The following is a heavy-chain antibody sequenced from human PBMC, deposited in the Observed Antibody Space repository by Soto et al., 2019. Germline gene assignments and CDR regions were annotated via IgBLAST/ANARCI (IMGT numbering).Heavy chain of an antibody. CDR2: LSLDGSNT. Sequence: PGGSLRLSCAASGFTFSSYGMHWVRQAPGKGLEWVAVLSLDGSNTYYADSVRGRFTISRDISKNTLYLQMNSLTREDTAVYYCARAEHNEDYDFWSGAPNWFDPWGQGTLVTVSS. V-gene: IGHV3-30*19. CDR1: GFTFSSYG. J-gene: IGHJ5*02. D-gene: IGHD3-3*01. CDR3: ARAEHNEDYDFWSGAPNWFDP.